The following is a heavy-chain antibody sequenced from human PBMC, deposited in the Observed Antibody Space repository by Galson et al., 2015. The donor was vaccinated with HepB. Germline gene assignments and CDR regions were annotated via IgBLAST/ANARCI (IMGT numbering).Heavy chain of an antibody. CDR3: AKVGSVAGANYFDY. V-gene: IGHV3-23*01. J-gene: IGHJ4*02. D-gene: IGHD6-19*01. Sequence: SLRLSCAASGFTFSGYAMSWVRQAPGKGPEWVSSISGRGDSSHYADSVKVRFTISRDNSKSTVYLHMNTLRGDDAAVYYCAKVGSVAGANYFDYWGQGTLVTVSS. CDR1: GFTFSGYA. CDR2: ISGRGDSS.